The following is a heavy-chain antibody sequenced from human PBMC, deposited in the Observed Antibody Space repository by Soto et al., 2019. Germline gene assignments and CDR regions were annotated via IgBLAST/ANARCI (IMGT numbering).Heavy chain of an antibody. V-gene: IGHV4-34*01. D-gene: IGHD6-13*01. CDR1: GGSFSGYY. CDR3: ARGSIAAAGTLTFDY. CDR2: INHSGST. Sequence: QVQLQQWGAGLLKPSETLSLTCAVYGGSFSGYYWSWIRQPPGKGLEWIGEINHSGSTNYNPSLKSRVTKSVDTSQNQFSLKLSSVTAADTAVYYCARGSIAAAGTLTFDYWGQGTLVTVSS. J-gene: IGHJ4*02.